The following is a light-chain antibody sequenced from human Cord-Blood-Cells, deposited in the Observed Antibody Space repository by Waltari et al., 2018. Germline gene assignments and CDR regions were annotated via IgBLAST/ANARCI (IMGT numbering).Light chain of an antibody. CDR3: QQRSNWPPIT. CDR2: DAS. CDR1: QSVSSY. Sequence: EIVLTQSPATLSLSPGETATLSCRASQSVSSYLAWYQQKPGQAPRLLIYDASNRATDIPARFSGSASGTDFALTISSLEPEDFAVYYCQQRSNWPPITLGQGTRLEIK. J-gene: IGKJ5*01. V-gene: IGKV3-11*01.